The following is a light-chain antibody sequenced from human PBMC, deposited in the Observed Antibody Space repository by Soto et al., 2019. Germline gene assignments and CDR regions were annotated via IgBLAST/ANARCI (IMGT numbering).Light chain of an antibody. J-gene: IGKJ1*01. CDR3: QQYNSWPRT. CDR1: QSVSTK. CDR2: GAS. Sequence: EIVMTQSPATLSVSPGERATLSCRASQSVSTKLAWYQQKPGQAPKVLIYGASARGIGIPARFSGSGSGTEFTLTISSLQSEDFALYYCQQYNSWPRTFGQGTKVEIK. V-gene: IGKV3-15*01.